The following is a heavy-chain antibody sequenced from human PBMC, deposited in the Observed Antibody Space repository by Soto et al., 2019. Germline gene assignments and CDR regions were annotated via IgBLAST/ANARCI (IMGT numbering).Heavy chain of an antibody. CDR3: ARLRTIFGVVTEFDE. D-gene: IGHD3-3*01. V-gene: IGHV5-51*01. CDR2: IYPGDSDT. Sequence: GESLKISCKGSGYSFTSYWIGWVRQMPGKGLEWMGIIYPGDSDTRYSPSFQGQVTISADKSISTAYLQWSSLKASDTAMYYCARLRTIFGVVTEFDEWGQGTLVTVSS. J-gene: IGHJ4*02. CDR1: GYSFTSYW.